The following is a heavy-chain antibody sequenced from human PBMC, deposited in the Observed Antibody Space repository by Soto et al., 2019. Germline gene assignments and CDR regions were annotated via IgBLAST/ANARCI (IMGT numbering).Heavy chain of an antibody. D-gene: IGHD2-21*01. J-gene: IGHJ4*02. Sequence: QLQLQESGPGLVKPSETLSLTCAVSGDFISSPNWWSWVRQPPGKGREWVGEISHTGTTNYNPSLKSRVTISLDNSKSHFSLRFNFVTAADTAVFYCARGINYSFDSWGRGTLVTVSS. CDR2: ISHTGTT. CDR1: GDFISSPNW. V-gene: IGHV4-4*02. CDR3: ARGINYSFDS.